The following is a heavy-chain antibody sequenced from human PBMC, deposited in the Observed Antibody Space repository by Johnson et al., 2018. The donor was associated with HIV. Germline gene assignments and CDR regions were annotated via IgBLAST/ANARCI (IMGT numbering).Heavy chain of an antibody. Sequence: QVQLVESGGGVVPPGRSLRLSCAASGFPFSSYAMQWVRQAPGKGLEWVTLISFDGNHKYYAESVRGPFTISRDNSKNTLYLQMNSLRAEDTAVYYCAKDRSGSWYGADAFDIWGQGTMVTVSS. D-gene: IGHD6-13*01. CDR2: ISFDGNHK. J-gene: IGHJ3*02. CDR1: GFPFSSYA. V-gene: IGHV3-30-3*01. CDR3: AKDRSGSWYGADAFDI.